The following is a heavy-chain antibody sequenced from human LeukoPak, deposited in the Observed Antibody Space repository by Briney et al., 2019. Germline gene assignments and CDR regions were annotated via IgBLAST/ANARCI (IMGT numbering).Heavy chain of an antibody. D-gene: IGHD3-22*01. V-gene: IGHV3-48*04. CDR2: ISSSSSTI. J-gene: IGHJ4*02. Sequence: GGSLRLSCAASGFTFSSYSMNWVRQAPGKGLEWVSYISSSSSTIYYADSVKGRFTISRDNAKNSLYLQMNSLRAEDTAVYYCARDPYYDSSGYYPLDYRGQGTLVTVSS. CDR3: ARDPYYDSSGYYPLDY. CDR1: GFTFSSYS.